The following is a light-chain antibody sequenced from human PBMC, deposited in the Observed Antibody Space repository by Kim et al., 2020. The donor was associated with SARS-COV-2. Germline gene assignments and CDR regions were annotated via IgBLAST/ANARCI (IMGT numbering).Light chain of an antibody. J-gene: IGKJ2*01. CDR2: DAS. V-gene: IGKV3-20*01. Sequence: SPGANATRSNRASQCVSVSNLAWYQPKPGQSPRLLIYDASIRATGIPDRCSGSGSRTDFALTISRLEPEDCAVYYCQQYDTSPYTFGQGTRLEI. CDR1: QCVSVSN. CDR3: QQYDTSPYT.